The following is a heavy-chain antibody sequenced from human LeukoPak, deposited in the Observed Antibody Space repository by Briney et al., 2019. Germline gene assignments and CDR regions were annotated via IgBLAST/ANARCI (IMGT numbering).Heavy chain of an antibody. CDR2: NNHSGRT. Sequence: SETLSLTCAVYCGSFSGYYWRFIQQPPRRGLGWLGENNHSGRTNYNPSLKSRVTISVDTSKNEFSLKLTSVTAADTSVYYCARSQRLYYYYMDVWGKGTTVTISS. CDR3: ARSQRLYYYYMDV. J-gene: IGHJ6*03. V-gene: IGHV4-34*01. CDR1: CGSFSGYY.